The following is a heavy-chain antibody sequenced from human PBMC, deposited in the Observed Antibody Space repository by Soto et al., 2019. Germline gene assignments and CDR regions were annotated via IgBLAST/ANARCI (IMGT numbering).Heavy chain of an antibody. Sequence: SETLSLTCTVSGGSISSYYWSWIRQPPGKGLEWIGYIYYSGSTNYNPSLKSRVTISVDTSKNQFSLKLSSVTAADTAVYYCARHKGEERIAAADETYNWFDPWGQGTLVTVSS. CDR1: GGSISSYY. CDR2: IYYSGST. J-gene: IGHJ5*02. V-gene: IGHV4-59*08. D-gene: IGHD6-13*01. CDR3: ARHKGEERIAAADETYNWFDP.